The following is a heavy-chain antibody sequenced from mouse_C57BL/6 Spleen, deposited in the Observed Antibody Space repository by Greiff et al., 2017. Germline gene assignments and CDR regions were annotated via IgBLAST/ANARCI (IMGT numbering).Heavy chain of an antibody. J-gene: IGHJ2*01. CDR1: GYSITSGYY. D-gene: IGHD2-3*01. CDR2: ISYDGSN. CDR3: AREVYDGYRFDY. V-gene: IGHV3-6*01. Sequence: EVQLQQSGPGLVKPSQSLSLTCSVTGYSITSGYYWNCIRQFPGNKLEWMGYISYDGSNNYNPLLSNQIIITRNTSKNQFLLKLNTVTTEDTATYYCAREVYDGYRFDYWGQGTTLTVSS.